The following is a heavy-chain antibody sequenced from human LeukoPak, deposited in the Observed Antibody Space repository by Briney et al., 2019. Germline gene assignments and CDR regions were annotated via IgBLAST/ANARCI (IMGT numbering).Heavy chain of an antibody. CDR2: IHYTGST. Sequence: SETLSLTCTVSGGSISNYYWSWIRQPPGEGLEWIGYIHYTGSTNYNPSLESRVSISVDTSKKYFSLKLRSVTAADTAVYYCARVDDTSAIDYWGQGTLVTVSS. D-gene: IGHD3-22*01. CDR3: ARVDDTSAIDY. V-gene: IGHV4-59*01. CDR1: GGSISNYY. J-gene: IGHJ4*02.